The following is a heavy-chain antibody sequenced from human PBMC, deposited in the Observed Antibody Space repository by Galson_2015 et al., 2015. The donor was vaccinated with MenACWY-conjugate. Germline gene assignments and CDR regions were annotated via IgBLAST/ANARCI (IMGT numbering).Heavy chain of an antibody. CDR1: GFTFSSYG. Sequence: SLRLSCAASGFTFSSYGMHWVRQAPGKGLEWVAVISYDGSNKYYADSVKGRFTISRDNSKNTLYLQMNSLRAEDTAVYYCAKLAAAGISAYYYYMDVWGKGTTVTVSS. CDR3: AKLAAAGISAYYYYMDV. V-gene: IGHV3-30*18. J-gene: IGHJ6*03. D-gene: IGHD6-13*01. CDR2: ISYDGSNK.